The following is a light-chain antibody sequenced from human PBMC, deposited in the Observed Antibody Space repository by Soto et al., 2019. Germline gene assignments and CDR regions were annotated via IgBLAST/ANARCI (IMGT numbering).Light chain of an antibody. CDR2: LNPDGSH. CDR3: QTWGTGPVI. J-gene: IGLJ2*01. V-gene: IGLV4-69*01. CDR1: SGHSSYS. Sequence: QLVLTQLPSTSASLGASVKLTCSLSSGHSSYSIAWHQQQPEKGPRYLMKLNPDGSHTKGDGIPDRFSGSSSGAERSLTISRPQSEAESDYYCQTWGTGPVIFGGGTKLTVL.